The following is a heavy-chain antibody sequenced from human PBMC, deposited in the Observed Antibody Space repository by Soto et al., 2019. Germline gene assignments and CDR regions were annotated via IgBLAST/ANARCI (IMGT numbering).Heavy chain of an antibody. Sequence: ASVKVSCKASGYIFTNYDINWVRQATGQGLEYLGWINPNSGNTGYVQKFKGRVTMTRNTSINTAYMELNSLRSEDTAVYYCARGIKYGDYWGQGTLVTVSS. D-gene: IGHD2-2*01. V-gene: IGHV1-8*01. CDR2: INPNSGNT. CDR3: ARGIKYGDY. CDR1: GYIFTNYD. J-gene: IGHJ4*02.